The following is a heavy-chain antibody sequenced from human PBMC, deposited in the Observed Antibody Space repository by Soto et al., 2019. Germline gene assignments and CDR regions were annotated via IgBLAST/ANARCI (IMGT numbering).Heavy chain of an antibody. J-gene: IGHJ4*02. CDR2: INHVGNT. CDR1: GGSFSGHY. Sequence: QVQLQQWGAGLLKPSETLSLTCAVFGGSFSGHYWSWIHQPPGKGLEWVGKINHVGNTKYNPSLKSRVTISLDTSKNQSSLTLSSGTAADTAVYYCARGGGEVRYWGQGTLVTVSS. V-gene: IGHV4-34*01. D-gene: IGHD1-26*01. CDR3: ARGGGEVRY.